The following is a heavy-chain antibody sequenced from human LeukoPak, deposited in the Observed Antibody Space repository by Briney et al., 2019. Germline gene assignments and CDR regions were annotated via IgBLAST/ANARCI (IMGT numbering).Heavy chain of an antibody. CDR3: ARIPAYYYDTSGNDY. Sequence: CGPALRKPTQTLTLTCTFSGFSLSTSGMCVSWIRQPPGKALEWLARIDWDDDKYYSTSLKTRLTISKDTSKNPVVLTITNMDPVDTATYYCARIPAYYYDTSGNDYWGHGTLVSVSS. CDR1: GFSLSTSGMC. CDR2: IDWDDDK. V-gene: IGHV2-70*11. D-gene: IGHD3-22*01. J-gene: IGHJ4*01.